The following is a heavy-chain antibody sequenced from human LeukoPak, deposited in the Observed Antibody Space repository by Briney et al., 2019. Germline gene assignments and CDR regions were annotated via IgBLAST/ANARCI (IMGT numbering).Heavy chain of an antibody. CDR3: AREYRHQPD. J-gene: IGHJ4*02. CDR2: MNPNSGNT. D-gene: IGHD5-12*01. CDR1: GYTFTSYD. Sequence: ASVKVSCKASGYTFTSYDINWVRQATGQGLEWMGWMNPNSGNTGYAQKFQDRFTMTWDTSITTAYMELSSLRSEDTAVYYCAREYRHQPDWGQGTLVTVSS. V-gene: IGHV1-8*02.